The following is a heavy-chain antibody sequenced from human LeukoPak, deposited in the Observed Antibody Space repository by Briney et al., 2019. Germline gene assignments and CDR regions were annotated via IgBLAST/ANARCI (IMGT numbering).Heavy chain of an antibody. D-gene: IGHD3-3*01. V-gene: IGHV4-39*07. CDR1: GGSIRSSYYY. CDR2: IYDSGST. Sequence: PSETLSLTCTVSGGSIRSSYYYWGWIRQPPGKGLEWIGSIYDSGSTYYNPSLKSRVTISVDTSKNQFSLKLNSVTAADTAVYYCARVLRFLEWSRDDAFDIWGQGTMVTVSS. J-gene: IGHJ3*02. CDR3: ARVLRFLEWSRDDAFDI.